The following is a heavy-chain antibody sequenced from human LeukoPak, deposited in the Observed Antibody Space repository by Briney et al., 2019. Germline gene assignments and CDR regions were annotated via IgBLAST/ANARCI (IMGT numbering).Heavy chain of an antibody. CDR2: IYYSGST. CDR1: GGSLRGFF. V-gene: IGHV4-39*01. D-gene: IGHD3-10*01. J-gene: IGHJ4*02. Sequence: SETLSLTCGVSGGSLRGFFWSWIRQPPGKGLEWIGSIYYSGSTYYNPSLKSRVTISVDTSKNQFSLKLSSVTAADTAVYYCARHYYGSGSSEIDYWGQGTLVTVSS. CDR3: ARHYYGSGSSEIDY.